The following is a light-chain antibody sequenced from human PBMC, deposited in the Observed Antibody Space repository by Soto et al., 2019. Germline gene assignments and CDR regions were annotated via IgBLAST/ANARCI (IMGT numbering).Light chain of an antibody. V-gene: IGLV1-44*01. CDR1: SSNIGSNT. Sequence: QSVLTQPPSASGTPGQRVTISCSGSSSNIGSNTVNWYQQLPGTAPKLLIYSNNQRPSGVPDRFSGSKSGTSASLAISGLQSEDEADYYCAACDDSLNGFLVFGGGTKLTVL. CDR2: SNN. CDR3: AACDDSLNGFLV. J-gene: IGLJ3*02.